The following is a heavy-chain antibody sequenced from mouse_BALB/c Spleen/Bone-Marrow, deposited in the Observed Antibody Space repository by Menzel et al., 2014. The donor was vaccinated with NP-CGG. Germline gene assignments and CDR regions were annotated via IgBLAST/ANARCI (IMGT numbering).Heavy chain of an antibody. Sequence: VQLQQSGPDLVKPGASVKMSCKASGYTFTDYYIKWVRQSHGKRLEWIGDINPNNGNVFYNEKFKGKASLTVDKSSTSAYMQLNSLTSEDSAVYYCARSRAMDDWGQGTSVTVSS. CDR2: INPNNGNV. CDR3: ARSRAMDD. V-gene: IGHV1-26*01. CDR1: GYTFTDYY. J-gene: IGHJ4*01.